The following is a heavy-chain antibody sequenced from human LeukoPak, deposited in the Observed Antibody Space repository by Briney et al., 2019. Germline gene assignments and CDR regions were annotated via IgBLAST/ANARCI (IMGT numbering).Heavy chain of an antibody. CDR2: IYSGGST. CDR3: ARGLDSSGYYHFDY. CDR1: GFTVSSNY. D-gene: IGHD3-22*01. J-gene: IGHJ4*02. Sequence: QPGGSLRLSCAASGFTVSSNYISWVRQAPRKGLEWVSVIYSGGSTYYADSVKGRFTISRDNSKNTLYLQMNSLRAEDTAVYYCARGLDSSGYYHFDYWGQGTLVTVSS. V-gene: IGHV3-53*01.